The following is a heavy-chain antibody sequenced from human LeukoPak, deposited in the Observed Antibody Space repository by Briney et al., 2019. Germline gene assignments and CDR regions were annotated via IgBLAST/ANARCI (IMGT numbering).Heavy chain of an antibody. CDR1: GFTFSSYS. CDR2: ISTGSGTI. J-gene: IGHJ2*01. D-gene: IGHD5-24*01. CDR3: AKVGKRWLRDFWYFDL. V-gene: IGHV3-48*04. Sequence: GGSLRLSCAASGFTFSSYSMIWVRQAPGKRLEWVSYISTGSGTISYADSVKGRFTISRDNAKNSLYLQMNSLRAEDTALYYCAKVGKRWLRDFWYFDLWGRGTLVTVSS.